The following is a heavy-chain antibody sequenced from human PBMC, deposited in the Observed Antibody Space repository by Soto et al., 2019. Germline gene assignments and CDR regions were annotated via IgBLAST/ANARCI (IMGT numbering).Heavy chain of an antibody. CDR2: ISTYNGNT. V-gene: IGHV1-18*04. D-gene: IGHD3-3*01. Sequence: GASVKVSCKASCFTFISYGIFWVRQAPGQGLEWMGWISTYNGNTNYAQKLQGRVTMTTDTSTSTAYMELRSLRADDTAVYYCARDFYDFWSGYPPSCFDTWGQGTMVTVSS. CDR3: ARDFYDFWSGYPPSCFDT. CDR1: CFTFISYG. J-gene: IGHJ5*02.